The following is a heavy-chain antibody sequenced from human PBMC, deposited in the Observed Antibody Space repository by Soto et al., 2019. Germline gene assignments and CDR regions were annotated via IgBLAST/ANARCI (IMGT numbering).Heavy chain of an antibody. CDR1: GFTFSSYG. V-gene: IGHV3-33*01. CDR2: IWYDGSNK. D-gene: IGHD6-6*01. CDR3: ARVPREGYSSSSSYFDY. J-gene: IGHJ4*02. Sequence: PGGSLRLSCAASGFTFSSYGMHWVRQAPGKGLEWVAVIWYDGSNKYYADSVKGRFTISRDNSKNTLYLQMNSLRAEDTAVYYCARVPREGYSSSSSYFDYWGQGTLVTVSS.